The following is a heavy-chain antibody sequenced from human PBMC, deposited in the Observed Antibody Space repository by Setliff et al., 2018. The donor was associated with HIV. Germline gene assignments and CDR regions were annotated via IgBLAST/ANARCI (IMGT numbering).Heavy chain of an antibody. Sequence: PGGSLRLSCTASGFTFINFAITWVRQAPGKGLEWVSAIGGSGFGTYYADCVKGRFTMSRDNSKNTVSLEMNSLRVEDTGVYYCAKGRRPVDLVSTSIRYYFYMGVWGKGTTVTVSS. CDR3: AKGRRPVDLVSTSIRYYFYMGV. D-gene: IGHD5-12*01. J-gene: IGHJ6*03. CDR1: GFTFINFA. V-gene: IGHV3-23*01. CDR2: IGGSGFGT.